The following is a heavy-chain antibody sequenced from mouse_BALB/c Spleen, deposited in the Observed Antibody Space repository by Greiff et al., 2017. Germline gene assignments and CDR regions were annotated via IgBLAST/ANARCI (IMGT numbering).Heavy chain of an antibody. CDR3: ARSPRLEGYFDV. D-gene: IGHD2-10*02. Sequence: EVKLVESGAELVKPGASVKLSCTASGFNIKDTYMHWVKQRPEQGLEWIGRIDPANGNTKYDPKFQGKATITADTSSNTAYLQLSSLTSEDTAVYYCARSPRLEGYFDVWGAGTTVTVSS. CDR2: IDPANGNT. V-gene: IGHV14-3*02. J-gene: IGHJ1*01. CDR1: GFNIKDTY.